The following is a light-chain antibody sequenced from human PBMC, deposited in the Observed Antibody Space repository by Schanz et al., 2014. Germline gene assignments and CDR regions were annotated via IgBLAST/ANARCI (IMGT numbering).Light chain of an antibody. V-gene: IGKV3-20*01. Sequence: ETVLTQSPVTLSLSPGETATLSCRASQSIANYLAWYQQKPGQAPRLLIYGASSRATGIPDRFSGSGSGTDFTLTITRLEPEDFAVYYCQQYGNSPGTFGQGTRLEIE. CDR3: QQYGNSPGT. CDR2: GAS. J-gene: IGKJ5*01. CDR1: QSIANY.